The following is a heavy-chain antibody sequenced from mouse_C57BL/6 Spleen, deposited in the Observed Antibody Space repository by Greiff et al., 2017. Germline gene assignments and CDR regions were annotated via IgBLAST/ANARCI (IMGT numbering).Heavy chain of an antibody. Sequence: EVNVVESGGDLVKPGGSLKLSCAASGFTFSSYGMSWVRQTPDKRLEWVATISSGGSYTYYPDSVKGRFTISRDNAKNTLYLQMSSLKSEDTAMYYCARPMIRDYYAKDYWGQGTSGTVSS. J-gene: IGHJ4*01. CDR3: ARPMIRDYYAKDY. CDR2: ISSGGSYT. CDR1: GFTFSSYG. V-gene: IGHV5-6*01. D-gene: IGHD2-4*01.